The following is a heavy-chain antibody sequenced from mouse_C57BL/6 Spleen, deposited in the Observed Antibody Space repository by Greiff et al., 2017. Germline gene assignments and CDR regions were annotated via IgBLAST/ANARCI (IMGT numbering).Heavy chain of an antibody. D-gene: IGHD1-1*01. CDR2: IYPGSGNT. CDR1: GYTFTDYY. Sequence: VQLQQSGAELVRPGASVKLSCKASGYTFTDYYINWVKQRPGQGLEWIARIYPGSGNTYYNEKFKGKATLTAEKSSSTAYMQLSSLTSEDSAVYFCARGGTVVAEGYFDVWGTGTTVTVSS. V-gene: IGHV1-76*01. CDR3: ARGGTVVAEGYFDV. J-gene: IGHJ1*03.